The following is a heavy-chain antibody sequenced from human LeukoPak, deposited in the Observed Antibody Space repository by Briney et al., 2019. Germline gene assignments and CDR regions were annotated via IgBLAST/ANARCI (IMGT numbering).Heavy chain of an antibody. D-gene: IGHD1-1*01. CDR1: GGSISSYY. CDR2: IYNSGST. V-gene: IGHV4-59*01. CDR3: ARFTGTLFDY. J-gene: IGHJ4*02. Sequence: SETLSLTCTVSGGSISSYYWNWIRQPPGKGLEWIGYIYNSGSTNNNPSLKSRVTISVDTSKKQFSLKLSSVTAADTAVYYCARFTGTLFDYWGQGTLVTVSS.